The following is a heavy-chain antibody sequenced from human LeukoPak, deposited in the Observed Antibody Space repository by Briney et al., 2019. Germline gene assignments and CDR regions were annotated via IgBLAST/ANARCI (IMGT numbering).Heavy chain of an antibody. D-gene: IGHD2-15*01. CDR3: AKNGDRGAYCTGGTCYPYFYYYMDV. Sequence: PGGSLRLSCAVSGFTFSSYGMSWVRQAPGKGLEWVSSISSTGGTTYYADSVKGRFTISRDNSKNTLYLQMNSLRAEDTAIYYCAKNGDRGAYCTGGTCYPYFYYYMDVWGKGTTVTI. V-gene: IGHV3-23*01. CDR2: ISSTGGTT. J-gene: IGHJ6*03. CDR1: GFTFSSYG.